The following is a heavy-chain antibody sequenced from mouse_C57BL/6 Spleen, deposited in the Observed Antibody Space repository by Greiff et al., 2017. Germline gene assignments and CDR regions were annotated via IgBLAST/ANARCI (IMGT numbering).Heavy chain of an antibody. CDR2: IDPSDSYT. CDR3: ARDWYFDV. CDR1: GYTFTSSW. Sequence: QVQLQQPGAELVMPGASVKLSCKASGYTFTSSWMHWVKQRPGQGLEWIGEIDPSDSYTNYNQKFKGKSTLTVDKSSSTAYMQLSSLTSEDSAVYYCARDWYFDVWGTGTTVTVSS. V-gene: IGHV1-69*01. J-gene: IGHJ1*03.